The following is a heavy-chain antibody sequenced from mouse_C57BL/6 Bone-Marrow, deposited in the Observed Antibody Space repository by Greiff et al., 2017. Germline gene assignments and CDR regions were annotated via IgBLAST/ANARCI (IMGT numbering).Heavy chain of an antibody. CDR2: RRNKANDYTT. J-gene: IGHJ1*03. CDR3: ARDHGRWYFDV. V-gene: IGHV7-1*01. Sequence: EVKLMESGGGLVQSGRSLRLSCATSGFTFSDFYMEWVRPAPGTGLEWIAARRNKANDYTTEYSASVKGRFIVSRDTSQSILYLQMNALRAEDTAIYYCARDHGRWYFDVRGTGTTVTGSS. CDR1: GFTFSDFY. D-gene: IGHD1-1*01.